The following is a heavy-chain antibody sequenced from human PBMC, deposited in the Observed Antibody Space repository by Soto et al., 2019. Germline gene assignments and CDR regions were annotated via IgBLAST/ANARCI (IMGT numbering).Heavy chain of an antibody. Sequence: SETLSLTCTVSGGSISSSSYYWGWIRQPPGKGLEWIGSIYYSGSTYYNPSLKSRVTISVDTSKNQFSLKLSSVTAADTAVYYCARKYYYYYMDVWGKGTTVTVSS. V-gene: IGHV4-39*01. CDR2: IYYSGST. CDR1: GGSISSSSYY. J-gene: IGHJ6*03. CDR3: ARKYYYYYMDV.